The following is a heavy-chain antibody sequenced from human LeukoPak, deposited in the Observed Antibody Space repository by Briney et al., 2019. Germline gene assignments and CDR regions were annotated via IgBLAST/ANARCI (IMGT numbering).Heavy chain of an antibody. D-gene: IGHD2-15*01. Sequence: SETLSLTCPVSGGSINDNYWSWIRQPPGKGLEWIGYVYYTGSTDYNPSLESRITISVDTSKNQFSLKLSSVTAADTAFYYCARDFQWSLDYWGPGILVTVSS. CDR2: VYYTGST. CDR3: ARDFQWSLDY. CDR1: GGSINDNY. J-gene: IGHJ4*02. V-gene: IGHV4-59*01.